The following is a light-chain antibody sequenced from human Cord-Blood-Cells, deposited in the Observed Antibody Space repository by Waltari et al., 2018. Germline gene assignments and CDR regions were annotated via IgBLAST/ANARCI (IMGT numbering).Light chain of an antibody. CDR2: AAS. V-gene: IGKV1-39*01. CDR3: QQSYSTLRT. CDR1: QSISSY. Sequence: DIQMTQSPSSLSASVGDRVTITCRASQSISSYLNWYQQKPGKAPKLLIYAASSLQSGVPSSFSGSGSGTDFTITISSLQPEDFATYYCQQSYSTLRTVGPGTKVDIK. J-gene: IGKJ3*01.